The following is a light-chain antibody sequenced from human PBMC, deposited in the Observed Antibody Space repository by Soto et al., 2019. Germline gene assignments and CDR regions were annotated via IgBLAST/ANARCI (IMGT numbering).Light chain of an antibody. CDR3: QHYDNLPLT. CDR1: QNIYKY. V-gene: IGKV1-33*01. J-gene: IGKJ4*01. Sequence: DIQMTQSPSSLSASVGDRVTIACQASQNIYKYLNWYQYKPGKAPKVLIFDAASLETGVPSRFSGSGYGTDFSLTINSLQPEDVATYYCQHYDNLPLTFGGGTKVEIE. CDR2: DAA.